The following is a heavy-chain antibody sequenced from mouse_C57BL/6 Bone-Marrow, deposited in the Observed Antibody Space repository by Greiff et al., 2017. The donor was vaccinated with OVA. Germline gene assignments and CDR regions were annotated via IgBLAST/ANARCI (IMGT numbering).Heavy chain of an antibody. V-gene: IGHV1-26*01. CDR1: GYTFTDYY. CDR2: INPNNGGT. J-gene: IGHJ3*01. D-gene: IGHD1-1*01. CDR3: VRWSRLLHYGSSYAWFAY. Sequence: EVQLQQSGPELVKPGASVKISCKASGYTFTDYYMNWVKQSHGKSLEWIGDINPNNGGTSYNQKFKGKATLTVDKSSSTAYMELRSLTSEDSAVYYCVRWSRLLHYGSSYAWFAYWGQGTLVTVSA.